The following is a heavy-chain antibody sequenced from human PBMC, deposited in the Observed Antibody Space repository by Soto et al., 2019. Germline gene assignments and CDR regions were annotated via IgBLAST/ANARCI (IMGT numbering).Heavy chain of an antibody. Sequence: GGSLRLSCAASGFTFSSYGMHWVRQAPGKGLEWVAVISYDGSNKYYADSVKGRFTISRDNSKNTLYLQMNSLRAEDTAVYYCAKDVRYGDYLGGYFDYWGQGTLVTVSS. D-gene: IGHD4-17*01. J-gene: IGHJ4*02. CDR2: ISYDGSNK. CDR3: AKDVRYGDYLGGYFDY. CDR1: GFTFSSYG. V-gene: IGHV3-30*18.